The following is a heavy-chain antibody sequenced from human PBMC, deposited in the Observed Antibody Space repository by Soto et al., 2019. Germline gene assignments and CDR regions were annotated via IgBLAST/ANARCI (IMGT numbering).Heavy chain of an antibody. CDR2: IYYSGST. CDR1: GGSISSYY. CDR3: ARDRWPYYFDY. J-gene: IGHJ4*02. Sequence: KPSETLSLTCTVSGGSISSYYWSWIRQPPGKGLEWIGYIYYSGSTNYNPSLKSRVTISVDTSKNQFSLKLSSVTAADTAVYYCARDRWPYYFDYWGQGTLVTVSS. V-gene: IGHV4-59*01.